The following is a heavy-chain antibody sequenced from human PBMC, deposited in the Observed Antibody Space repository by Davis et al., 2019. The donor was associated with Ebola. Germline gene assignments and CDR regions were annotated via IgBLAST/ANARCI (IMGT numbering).Heavy chain of an antibody. V-gene: IGHV3-23*01. Sequence: PGGSLRLSCAASGFTFSSYAMSWVRQAPGKGLEWVSAISGSGGSTYYADSVKGRFTISRDNSKNTLYLQMNSLRAEDTAVYYCAKDISLILEWLEFDYWGQGTLVTVSS. CDR3: AKDISLILEWLEFDY. D-gene: IGHD3-3*01. CDR1: GFTFSSYA. CDR2: ISGSGGST. J-gene: IGHJ4*02.